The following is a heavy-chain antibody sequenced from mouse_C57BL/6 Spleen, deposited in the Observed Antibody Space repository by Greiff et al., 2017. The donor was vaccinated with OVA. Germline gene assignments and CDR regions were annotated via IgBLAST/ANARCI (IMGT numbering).Heavy chain of an antibody. CDR1: GFTFSSYG. J-gene: IGHJ3*01. V-gene: IGHV5-6*02. CDR3: ARTEATAQALGPFFAY. CDR2: ISSGGSYT. D-gene: IGHD3-2*02. Sequence: DVMLVESGGDLVKPGGSLKLSCAASGFTFSSYGMSWVRQTPDKRLEWVATISSGGSYTYYPDSVKGRFTISRDNAKNTLYLQMGSLKSEDTAMYYCARTEATAQALGPFFAYWGQGTLVTVSA.